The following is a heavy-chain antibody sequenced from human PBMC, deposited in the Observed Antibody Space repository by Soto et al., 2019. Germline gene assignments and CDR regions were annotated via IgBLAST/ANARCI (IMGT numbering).Heavy chain of an antibody. CDR1: RGSISSANYY. Sequence: SGTLSLTCTVSRGSISSANYYWTWICQHPGKGLEWIGYIYYSGSTYYNPSLKSRVTISVDTSKNQFSLKLSSVTAADTAVYYCATGLGSARFDYWGQGTLVTVSS. CDR3: ATGLGSARFDY. CDR2: IYYSGST. V-gene: IGHV4-31*03. J-gene: IGHJ4*02. D-gene: IGHD3-10*02.